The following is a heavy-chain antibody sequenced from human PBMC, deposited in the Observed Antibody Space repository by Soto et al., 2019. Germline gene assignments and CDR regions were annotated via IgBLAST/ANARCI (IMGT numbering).Heavy chain of an antibody. CDR1: GGTFSSYA. D-gene: IGHD4-4*01. J-gene: IGHJ5*02. CDR2: IIPIFGTA. Sequence: SVKVSCKASGGTFSSYAISWVRQAPGQGLEWMGGIIPIFGTANYAQKFQGRVTITADESTSTAYMELSSLRSEDTAVYYCAVRYSNFGWFDPWGQGTPVTVSS. V-gene: IGHV1-69*13. CDR3: AVRYSNFGWFDP.